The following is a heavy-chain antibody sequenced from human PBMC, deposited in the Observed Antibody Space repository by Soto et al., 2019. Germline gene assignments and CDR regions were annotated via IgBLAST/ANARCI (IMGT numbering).Heavy chain of an antibody. CDR1: GYTFRSHG. CDR2: ISATNGNT. D-gene: IGHD2-15*01. V-gene: IGHV1-18*04. Sequence: QAQLVQSGAEVKKPGASVKVSCKASGYTFRSHGITWVRQAPGQGLEWMGWISATNGNTNYARKLQGRVTMTTDTSTSTAYMELRSLKSDDTAVYYCARGGGYCSGGSCYSLDYWGQGTLVSVSS. J-gene: IGHJ4*02. CDR3: ARGGGYCSGGSCYSLDY.